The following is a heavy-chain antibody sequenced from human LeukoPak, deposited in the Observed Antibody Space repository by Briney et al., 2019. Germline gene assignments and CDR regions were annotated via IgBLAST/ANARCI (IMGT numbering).Heavy chain of an antibody. V-gene: IGHV4-59*01. CDR2: IYSTGRT. Sequence: SETLSLTCSISGGSISNYYWSWIRQTPGNGLEWIGYIYSTGRTDSNPSLKSRVTISVDTSKNQFSLKMTSVTAADTAVYYCTRCMVRGVSDYWGQGTLVAVS. D-gene: IGHD3-10*01. CDR1: GGSISNYY. CDR3: TRCMVRGVSDY. J-gene: IGHJ4*02.